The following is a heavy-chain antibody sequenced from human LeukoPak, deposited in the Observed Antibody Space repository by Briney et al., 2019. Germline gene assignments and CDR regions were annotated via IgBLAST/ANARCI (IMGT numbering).Heavy chain of an antibody. CDR2: INPSSGGT. CDR3: ARFYAGSGYYYSSYAFGI. D-gene: IGHD3-22*01. V-gene: IGHV1-2*02. Sequence: ASVKVSCKASGYTFTGYYMHWVRQAPGQGLEWMGWINPSSGGTNYAQKFQGRVTMTRDTSISTAYMELSRLRSDDTAVYYCARFYAGSGYYYSSYAFGIWGQGTMVTVSS. J-gene: IGHJ3*02. CDR1: GYTFTGYY.